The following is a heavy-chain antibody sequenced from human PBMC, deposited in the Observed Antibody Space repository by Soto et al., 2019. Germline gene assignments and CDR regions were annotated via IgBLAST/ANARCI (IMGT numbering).Heavy chain of an antibody. V-gene: IGHV3-64D*06. CDR3: ARGTYFDR. CDR1: GFTFNSYG. Sequence: GGSLRLSCSASGFTFNSYGFNWVRQAPGKGLEFVSSITTNGFGTNCADSVRGRFTISRDTSKNTVYLHMTSLSAEDTAVYYCARGTYFDRWGQGTLVTVSS. CDR2: ITTNGFGT. D-gene: IGHD3-10*01. J-gene: IGHJ4*02.